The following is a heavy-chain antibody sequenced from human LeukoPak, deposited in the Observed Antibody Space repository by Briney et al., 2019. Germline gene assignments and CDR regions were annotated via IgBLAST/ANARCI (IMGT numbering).Heavy chain of an antibody. V-gene: IGHV1-2*02. CDR2: INPNSGGT. D-gene: IGHD1-1*01. CDR3: ARLQLERRLDAFDI. J-gene: IGHJ3*02. CDR1: GYTFTGYY. Sequence: ASVKVSCKASGYTFTGYYMHWVRQAPGQGLEWMGWINPNSGGTNYAQKFQGRVTMTRDTSISTAYMELSRLRSDGTAVYYCARLQLERRLDAFDIWGQGTMVTDSS.